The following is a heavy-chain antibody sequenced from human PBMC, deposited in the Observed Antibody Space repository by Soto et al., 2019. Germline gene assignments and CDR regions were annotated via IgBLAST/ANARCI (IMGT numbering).Heavy chain of an antibody. J-gene: IGHJ6*02. V-gene: IGHV5-51*01. CDR2: IYPGDSDT. D-gene: IGHD3-22*01. CDR1: GYSFTIYW. CDR3: ARHGPRVYYDNSDYYYYGMDV. Sequence: GESLKISCKGSGYSFTIYWIGWVRQKPGKGLELMGIIYPGDSDTRCSPSFQGQVTIADAKSISTAYLQWSSLKASDTAMYYCARHGPRVYYDNSDYYYYGMDVWGQGTKVAVSS.